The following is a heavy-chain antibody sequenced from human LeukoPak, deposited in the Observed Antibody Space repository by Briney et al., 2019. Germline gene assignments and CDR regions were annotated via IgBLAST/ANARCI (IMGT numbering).Heavy chain of an antibody. J-gene: IGHJ4*02. D-gene: IGHD3-22*01. CDR1: GFSFSLYA. CDR3: ARSPVMNNFDRGYFDN. CDR2: ISYDGSNK. V-gene: IGHV3-30-3*01. Sequence: PGGSLRLSCAASGFSFSLYAMHWVRQAPGKGLEWVAVISYDGSNKYYAGSVRGRFTISRDNSQNTLYLQMNSLRAEDTAVFFCARSPVMNNFDRGYFDNWGQGTLVTVSS.